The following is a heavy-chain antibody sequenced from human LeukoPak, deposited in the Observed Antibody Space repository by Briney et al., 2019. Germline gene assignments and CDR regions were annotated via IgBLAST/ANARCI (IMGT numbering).Heavy chain of an antibody. J-gene: IGHJ4*02. CDR3: ATVDSYAGYYFDY. CDR2: FDPEDGET. V-gene: IGHV1-24*01. D-gene: IGHD5-18*01. CDR1: GYTLTELS. Sequence: ASVKVSCKVSGYTLTELSMHWVRQAPAKGLEWMGGFDPEDGETIYAQKFQGRVTMTEDTSTDTAYMELSSLRSEDTAVYYCATVDSYAGYYFDYWGQGTLVTVSS.